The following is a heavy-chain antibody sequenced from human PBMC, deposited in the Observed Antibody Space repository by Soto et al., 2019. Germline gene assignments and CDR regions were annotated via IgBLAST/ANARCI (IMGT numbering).Heavy chain of an antibody. Sequence: ASVKVSCKASGGTFSSYAISWVRQAPGQGLKWMGGIIPIFGTANYAQKFQGRVTITADESTSTAYMELSSLRSEDTAVYYCARGSVWFGELRYGMDVWGQGTTVTVSS. CDR2: IIPIFGTA. CDR1: GGTFSSYA. J-gene: IGHJ6*02. CDR3: ARGSVWFGELRYGMDV. D-gene: IGHD3-10*01. V-gene: IGHV1-69*13.